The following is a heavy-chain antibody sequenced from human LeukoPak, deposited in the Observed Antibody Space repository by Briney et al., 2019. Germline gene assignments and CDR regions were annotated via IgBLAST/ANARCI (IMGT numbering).Heavy chain of an antibody. CDR2: IIPIFGTA. CDR1: GGTFSSYA. J-gene: IGHJ5*02. V-gene: IGHV1-69*05. D-gene: IGHD2-8*01. CDR3: ARDRTPGTNGWFDP. Sequence: SVKVSCKASGGTFSSYAISWVRQAPGQGLEWMGGIIPIFGTANYAQKFQGRVTITTDESTGTAYMELSSLRSEDTAVYYCARDRTPGTNGWFDPWGQGTLVTVSS.